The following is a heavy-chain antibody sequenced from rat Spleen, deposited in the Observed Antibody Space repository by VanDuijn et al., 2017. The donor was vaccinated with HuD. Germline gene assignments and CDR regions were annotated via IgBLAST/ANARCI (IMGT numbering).Heavy chain of an antibody. CDR1: GFSLTGNN. CDR2: MRYDGDT. Sequence: QVQLRESGPGLVQPSQTLSLTCSVSGFSLTGNNIHWVRQPPGKGLEWMGRMRYDGDTSYNSALKSRLSISRDTSKNQVFLKMGSLQSDDTAIYYCTRSLYSSPLSDYWGQGVMVTVSS. CDR3: TRSLYSSPLSDY. V-gene: IGHV2-63*01. D-gene: IGHD1-2*01. J-gene: IGHJ2*01.